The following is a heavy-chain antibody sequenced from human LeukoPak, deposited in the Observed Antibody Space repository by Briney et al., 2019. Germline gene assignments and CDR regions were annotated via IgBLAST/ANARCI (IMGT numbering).Heavy chain of an antibody. CDR3: AKDRIFGVVIDAFDI. D-gene: IGHD3-3*01. V-gene: IGHV3-23*01. CDR2: ISGSGGST. CDR1: GFTVSSNY. Sequence: HPGGSLRLSCAASGFTVSSNYMSWVRQAPGKGLEWVSAISGSGGSTYYADSVKGRFTISRDNSKNTLYLQMNSLRAEDTAVYYCAKDRIFGVVIDAFDIWGQGTMVTVSS. J-gene: IGHJ3*02.